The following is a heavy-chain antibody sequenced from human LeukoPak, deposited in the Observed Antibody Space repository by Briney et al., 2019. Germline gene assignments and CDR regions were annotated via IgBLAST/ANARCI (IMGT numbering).Heavy chain of an antibody. CDR2: ICWSGGRT. CDR1: VFIYNSYA. V-gene: IGHV3-23*01. J-gene: IGHJ6*02. D-gene: IGHD3-3*01. CDR3: AKGSTVITVLYYDGIDV. Sequence: GVSLRLPCAASVFIYNSYAKRWARQAPGKGVEWVLDICWSGGRTFYAVVLKTPYTLCRANSKNTLYLQMNNLRAEDTAVDYCAKGSTVITVLYYDGIDVWGQGTTVTVSS.